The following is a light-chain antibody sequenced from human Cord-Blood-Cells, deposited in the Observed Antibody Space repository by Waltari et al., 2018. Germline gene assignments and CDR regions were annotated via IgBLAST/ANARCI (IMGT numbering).Light chain of an antibody. CDR1: RSDVGGYNY. CDR2: DVI. V-gene: IGLV2-14*01. CDR3: SSYTSSSTLYV. J-gene: IGLJ1*01. Sequence: QSALTQPASVSGSPGQSITISCTGTRSDVGGYNYVSWYQQHPGKAPKLMIYDVINRPSGVSNRFSGSKSGNTASLTISGLQAEDEADYYCSSYTSSSTLYVFGTGTKVTVL.